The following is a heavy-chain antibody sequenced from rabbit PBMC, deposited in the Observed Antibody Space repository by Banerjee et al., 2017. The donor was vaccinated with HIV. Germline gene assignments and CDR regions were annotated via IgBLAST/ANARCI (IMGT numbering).Heavy chain of an antibody. CDR2: INTGSGSR. V-gene: IGHV1S7*01. CDR1: GIDFSGYG. D-gene: IGHD4-1*01. CDR3: ARDLAGVIGWNFGL. Sequence: QLVESGGGLVTLGGSLKLSCKASGIDFSGYGISWVRQAPGKGLEWIGIINTGSGSRNYASWVNGRFTISLDNAQNTVFLHMTSLTAADTATYFCARDLAGVIGWNFGLWGPGTLVTVS. J-gene: IGHJ4*01.